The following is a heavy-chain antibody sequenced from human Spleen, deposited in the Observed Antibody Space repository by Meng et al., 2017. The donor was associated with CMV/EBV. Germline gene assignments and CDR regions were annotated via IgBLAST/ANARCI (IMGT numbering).Heavy chain of an antibody. CDR2: ITATGGSS. CDR3: ARGNHVRNSGSYYQPYFDY. Sequence: GESLKSSCAASGFTFSSSAMSWVRQAPGKGLEWVSAITATGGSSYHADSVKGRFTISRDNAKNSLYLQMNSLRAEDTALYHCARGNHVRNSGSYYQPYFDYWGQGTLVTVSS. V-gene: IGHV3-23*01. J-gene: IGHJ4*02. D-gene: IGHD1-26*01. CDR1: GFTFSSSA.